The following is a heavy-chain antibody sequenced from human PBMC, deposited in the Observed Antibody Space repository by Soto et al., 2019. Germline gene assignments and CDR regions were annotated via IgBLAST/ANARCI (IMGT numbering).Heavy chain of an antibody. CDR1: GYTFTSYD. V-gene: IGHV1-8*01. J-gene: IGHJ4*02. D-gene: IGHD6-19*01. Sequence: QVQLVQSGAEVKKPGASVKVSCKASGYTFTSYDINWVRQATGQGLEWMGWMNPNSGNTGYAQKFQGRVTMTRNTSISTAYMELSSLRSEDTAVYYCARGRIAVAGTRKTSDYWGQGTLVTVSS. CDR3: ARGRIAVAGTRKTSDY. CDR2: MNPNSGNT.